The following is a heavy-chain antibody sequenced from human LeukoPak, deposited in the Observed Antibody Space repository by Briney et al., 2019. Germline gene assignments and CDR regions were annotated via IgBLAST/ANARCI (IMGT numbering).Heavy chain of an antibody. CDR3: ARYAGYCSSTSCYMGKYNWFDP. Sequence: SETLSLTCTVSGGSISSYYWSWIRQPPGKGLEWIGYIYTSGSTNYNPSLKSRVTISVDTSKNQFSLKLSSVTAADTAVYYCARYAGYCSSTSCYMGKYNWFDPWGQGTLVTVSS. CDR2: IYTSGST. CDR1: GGSISSYY. D-gene: IGHD2-2*02. J-gene: IGHJ5*02. V-gene: IGHV4-4*09.